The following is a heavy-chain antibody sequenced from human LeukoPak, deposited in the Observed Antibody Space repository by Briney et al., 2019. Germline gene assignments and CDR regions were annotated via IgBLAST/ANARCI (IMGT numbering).Heavy chain of an antibody. CDR3: ARPLYSGYDWHAFDI. CDR1: GFTFSSYA. D-gene: IGHD5-12*01. CDR2: ISYDGSNK. V-gene: IGHV3-30-3*01. J-gene: IGHJ3*02. Sequence: GGSLRLSCAASGFTFSSYAMHWVRQAPGKGLEWVAVISYDGSNKYYADSVKGRFTISRDNSKNTLYLQMNSLRAEDTAVYYCARPLYSGYDWHAFDIWGQGTMVTVSS.